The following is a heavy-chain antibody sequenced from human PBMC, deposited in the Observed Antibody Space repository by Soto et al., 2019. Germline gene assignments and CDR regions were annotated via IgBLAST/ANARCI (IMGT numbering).Heavy chain of an antibody. Sequence: EVQLVESGGGLVQPGGSLRLSCAASGLIFSNYKMHWVRQAPGKGLVWVSRINTDGSITDYADSVKARFTVSRDNAKRTRYLQMNSLTIDDTVVYFCARDTNGRHYCCQGTLVTVSS. CDR1: GLIFSNYK. CDR3: ARDTNGRHY. D-gene: IGHD2-2*01. J-gene: IGHJ4*02. CDR2: INTDGSIT. V-gene: IGHV3-74*01.